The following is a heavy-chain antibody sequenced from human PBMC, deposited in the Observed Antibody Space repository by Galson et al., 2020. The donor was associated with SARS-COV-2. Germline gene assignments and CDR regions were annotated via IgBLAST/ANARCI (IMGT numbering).Heavy chain of an antibody. J-gene: IGHJ4*02. D-gene: IGHD6-19*01. V-gene: IGHV4-61*02. CDR1: GGSISSGSYY. CDR3: ARDPSVASYFDY. Sequence: SETLSLTCTVSGGSISSGSYYWSWIRQPAGKGLEWVGRIYTSGSTNYNPSLKSRVTISVDTSKNQFSLKLSSVTAADTAGYYCARDPSVASYFDYWGQGTLVTVSS. CDR2: IYTSGST.